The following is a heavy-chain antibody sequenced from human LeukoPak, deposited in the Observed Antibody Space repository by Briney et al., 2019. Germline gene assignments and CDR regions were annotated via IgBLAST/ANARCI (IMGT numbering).Heavy chain of an antibody. CDR2: ISYDGSNK. Sequence: GGSLRLSCAASGFTFSSYAMHWVRQAPGKGLEWVAVISYDGSNKYYADSVKGRFTISRDNSKNTLYLQMNSLRAEDTAVYYCAKELMGATAYWGQGTLVTVSS. D-gene: IGHD1-26*01. V-gene: IGHV3-30*04. CDR3: AKELMGATAY. J-gene: IGHJ4*02. CDR1: GFTFSSYA.